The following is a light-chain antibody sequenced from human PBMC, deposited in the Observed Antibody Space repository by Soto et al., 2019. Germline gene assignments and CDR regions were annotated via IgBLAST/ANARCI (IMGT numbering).Light chain of an antibody. V-gene: IGKV1-9*01. CDR1: QGISSY. Sequence: DIQLTQSPSFLSASVGDRVTITCRASQGISSYLAWYQQKPGKAPKLLIYAASTLQSGVQSRFSGSGSETEFTLTISSLQPEDFATYYCQQLNSYRFTFGPGTKVDIK. CDR3: QQLNSYRFT. CDR2: AAS. J-gene: IGKJ3*01.